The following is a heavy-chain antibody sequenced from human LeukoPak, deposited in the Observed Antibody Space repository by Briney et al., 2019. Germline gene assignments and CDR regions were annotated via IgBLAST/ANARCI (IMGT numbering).Heavy chain of an antibody. CDR1: GGSISSSSYY. CDR2: IYYSGST. V-gene: IGHV4-39*01. D-gene: IGHD6-19*01. CDR3: ARHNAVAATGDY. J-gene: IGHJ4*02. Sequence: SETLSLTCTVSGGSISSSSYYWGWIRQPPGKGLEWIGSIYYSGSTYYNPSLKGRVTISVDTSKNQFSLKLSSVTAADTAVYYCARHNAVAATGDYWGQGTLVTVSS.